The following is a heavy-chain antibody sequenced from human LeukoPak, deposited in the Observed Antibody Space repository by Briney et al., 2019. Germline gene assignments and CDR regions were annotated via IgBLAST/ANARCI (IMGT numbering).Heavy chain of an antibody. CDR2: IRYDGSNK. V-gene: IGHV3-30*02. CDR1: GFTFSSYG. D-gene: IGHD5-12*01. J-gene: IGHJ4*02. Sequence: GGSLRLSCAASGFTFSSYGMHWVRQAPGKGLEWVAFIRYDGSNKYYADSVKGRFTIYRDNSKNTLYLQMNSLRAEDTAVYYCAKDNGIVAPSIPLDYWGQGTLVTVSS. CDR3: AKDNGIVAPSIPLDY.